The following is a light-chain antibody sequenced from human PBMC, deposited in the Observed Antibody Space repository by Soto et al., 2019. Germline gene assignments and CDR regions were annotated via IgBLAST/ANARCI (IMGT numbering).Light chain of an antibody. Sequence: EIVLTQSPGTLSVSPGERATLSCRASQTISSNNLAWYQQKPGQAPSLLIYGTSSRATGIPDRFSGSGSGTDFTLTISRLEPEDSAIYYCQQYGSWTFGQGTTVEI. CDR2: GTS. CDR3: QQYGSWT. V-gene: IGKV3-20*01. CDR1: QTISSNN. J-gene: IGKJ1*01.